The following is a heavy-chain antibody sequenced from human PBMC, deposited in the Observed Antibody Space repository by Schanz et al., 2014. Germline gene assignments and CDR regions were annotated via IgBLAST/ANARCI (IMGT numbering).Heavy chain of an antibody. Sequence: QVQLVESGGGVVQPGRSLRLSCAASGITLSGYGLHWVRQAPGKGLEWVGFISFDGRNTGYAHSVKGRFTISRDNAKNSLYLQMNSLTAEDTAVYYCARDAVALVPEYFMDVWGKGTTVTVSS. CDR2: ISFDGRNT. D-gene: IGHD2-15*01. CDR1: GITLSGYG. V-gene: IGHV3-30*03. J-gene: IGHJ6*03. CDR3: ARDAVALVPEYFMDV.